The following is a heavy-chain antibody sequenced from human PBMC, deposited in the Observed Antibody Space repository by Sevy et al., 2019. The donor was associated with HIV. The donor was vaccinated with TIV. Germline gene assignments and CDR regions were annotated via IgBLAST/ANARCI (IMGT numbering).Heavy chain of an antibody. Sequence: SLRLSCAASGFNFDDYAMHWVRQPPGKGLEWVSGISWNSGSTGYADSVKGRFTISRDNGKKSLFLQMNSLTTEDMALYYCAKGLGLYYYYAMDVWGQGTTVTVSS. CDR1: GFNFDDYA. J-gene: IGHJ6*02. V-gene: IGHV3-9*03. CDR3: AKGLGLYYYYAMDV. CDR2: ISWNSGST.